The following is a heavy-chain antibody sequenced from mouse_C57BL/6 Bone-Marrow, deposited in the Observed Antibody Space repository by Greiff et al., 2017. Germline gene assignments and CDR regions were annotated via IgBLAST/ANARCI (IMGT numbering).Heavy chain of an antibody. CDR2: IYPSDSET. V-gene: IGHV1-61*01. Sequence: QVQLQQPGAELVRPGSSVKLSCKASGYTFTSYWMDWVKQRPGQGLEWIGNIYPSDSETHYNQKFKDKATLTVDKSSSTSYMQLSSLTSEYSAVYYCAISPYYAMDYWGQGTSVTVSS. CDR1: GYTFTSYW. J-gene: IGHJ4*01. CDR3: AISPYYAMDY.